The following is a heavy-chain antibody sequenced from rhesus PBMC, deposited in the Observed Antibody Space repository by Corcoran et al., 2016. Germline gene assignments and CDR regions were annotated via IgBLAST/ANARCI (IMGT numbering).Heavy chain of an antibody. Sequence: QVQLQESGPGLVKPSETLSLTCAVSGYSISSGYGWSWIRPPPGKGLEWIGYIGGSSGSTNYNPSLKSRVTISKDTSKNQFSLKLSSVTAADTAVYYCARKGVSSTLDYWGQGVLVTVSS. J-gene: IGHJ4*01. V-gene: IGHV4-127*01. CDR3: ARKGVSSTLDY. CDR1: GYSISSGYG. D-gene: IGHD6-19*01. CDR2: IGGSSGST.